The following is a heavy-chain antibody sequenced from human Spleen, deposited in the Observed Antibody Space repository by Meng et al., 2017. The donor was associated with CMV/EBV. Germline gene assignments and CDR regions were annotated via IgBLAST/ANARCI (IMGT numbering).Heavy chain of an antibody. Sequence: ASGITVRTNYMTWVRQAPGKGLEWVSVIYSGGSTYYADSVKGRFTISRDSSNNTLYLQMNSLRAEDTAVYYCARGPLLSSGSRWLDPWGQGTLVTVSS. CDR1: GITVRTNY. V-gene: IGHV3-53*01. J-gene: IGHJ5*02. D-gene: IGHD6-19*01. CDR3: ARGPLLSSGSRWLDP. CDR2: IYSGGST.